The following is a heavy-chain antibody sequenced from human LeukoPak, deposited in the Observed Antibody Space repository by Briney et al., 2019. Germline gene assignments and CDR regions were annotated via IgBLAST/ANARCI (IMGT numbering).Heavy chain of an antibody. J-gene: IGHJ5*02. CDR3: AKGSGINHYHWIDP. V-gene: IGHV3-23*01. D-gene: IGHD1-14*01. CDR1: GFTFSSYA. Sequence: GGSLRLSCAASGFTFSSYAMNWVRQAPGKGLEWVSVVRGSGGSTYYADSVKGRFTISRDNSKDTLYLQMDSLRAEDTALYYCAKGSGINHYHWIDPWGQGTLVTVSS. CDR2: VRGSGGST.